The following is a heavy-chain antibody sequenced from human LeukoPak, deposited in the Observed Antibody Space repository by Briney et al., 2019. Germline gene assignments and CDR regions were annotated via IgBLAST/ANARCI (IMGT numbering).Heavy chain of an antibody. D-gene: IGHD1-26*01. Sequence: TGGSLRLSCAASGFTFSSYAMSWVRQAPGKGLEWVSGISGSAGSTYYADSVKGQFTISRDNSKNTLYLQMNSLRAEDTAVYYCAKEGRWGSYAFDYWGQGTLVTVSS. CDR3: AKEGRWGSYAFDY. J-gene: IGHJ4*02. CDR2: ISGSAGST. V-gene: IGHV3-23*01. CDR1: GFTFSSYA.